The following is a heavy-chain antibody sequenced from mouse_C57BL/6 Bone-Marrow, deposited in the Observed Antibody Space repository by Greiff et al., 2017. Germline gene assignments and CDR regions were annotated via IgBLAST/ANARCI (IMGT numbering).Heavy chain of an antibody. CDR1: GFTFTDYY. CDR3: ARSDYDDYYYAMDY. V-gene: IGHV7-3*01. D-gene: IGHD2-4*01. J-gene: IGHJ4*01. Sequence: EVKVVESGGGLVQPGGSLSLSCAASGFTFTDYYMSWVRQPPGKALEWLGFIRNKANGYATEYSASVKGRFTISRDNSQSIIYLQMNALRAEDRATYYCARSDYDDYYYAMDYWGQGTSVAVSS. CDR2: IRNKANGYAT.